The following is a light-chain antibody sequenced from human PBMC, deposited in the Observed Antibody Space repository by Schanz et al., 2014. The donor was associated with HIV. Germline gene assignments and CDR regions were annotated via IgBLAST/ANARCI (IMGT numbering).Light chain of an antibody. CDR3: QQRSNWPT. Sequence: EIVLTQFPATLSLSPGERATLSCGASQRVSSSYLAWYQQKPGLAPRLLIYDASKRATGIPARFSGSGSGTDFTLTISSLEPEDFAVYYCQQRSNWPTFGQGTRLEIK. J-gene: IGKJ5*01. CDR1: QRVSSSY. CDR2: DAS. V-gene: IGKV3D-20*02.